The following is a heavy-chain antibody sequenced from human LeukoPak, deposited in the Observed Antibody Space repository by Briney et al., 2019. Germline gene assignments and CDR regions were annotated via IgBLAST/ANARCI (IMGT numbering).Heavy chain of an antibody. D-gene: IGHD6-13*01. CDR3: ARVPAAAGTVFLDY. Sequence: PSETLSLTCTVSGGSISSYYWSWIRQPPGKGLEWVGYIYYRGSTNYNTYLKSRVTLPSATSKNQFSLKLSSVTAADTAVYYCARVPAAAGTVFLDYWGQGTLVTVSS. CDR2: IYYRGST. J-gene: IGHJ4*02. V-gene: IGHV4-59*01. CDR1: GGSISSYY.